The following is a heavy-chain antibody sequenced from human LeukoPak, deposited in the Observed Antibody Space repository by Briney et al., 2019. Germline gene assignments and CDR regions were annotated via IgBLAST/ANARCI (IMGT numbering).Heavy chain of an antibody. D-gene: IGHD4-23*01. J-gene: IGHJ6*03. CDR2: INHSGST. CDR3: ARLGKVYYYYYMDV. Sequence: PSETLSLTCAVYGASFSGYYWSWIRQPPGKGLEWIGEINHSGSTNYNPSLKSRVTISVDTSKNQFSLKLSSVTAADTAVYYCARLGKVYYYYYMDVWGKGTTVTISS. CDR1: GASFSGYY. V-gene: IGHV4-34*01.